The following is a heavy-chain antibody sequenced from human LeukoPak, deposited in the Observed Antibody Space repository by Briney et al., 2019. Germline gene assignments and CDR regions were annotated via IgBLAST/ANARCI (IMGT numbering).Heavy chain of an antibody. D-gene: IGHD3-10*01. CDR3: ASGHPYYYGSGSYNS. J-gene: IGHJ4*02. V-gene: IGHV3-11*06. CDR1: GFTFSDYY. CDR2: ISSSSSYT. Sequence: PGGSLRLSCAASGFTFSDYYMSWIRQAPGKGLEWVSYISSSSSYTNYADSVKGRFTISRDNAKNSLYLQMNSLRAEDTAVHYCASGHPYYYGSGSYNSWGQGTLVTVSS.